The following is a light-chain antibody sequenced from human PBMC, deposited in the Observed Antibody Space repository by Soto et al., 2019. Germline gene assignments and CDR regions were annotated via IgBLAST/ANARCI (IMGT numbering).Light chain of an antibody. CDR3: QQLHSYPLT. J-gene: IGKJ5*01. CDR1: QDSSTY. CDR2: GAY. V-gene: IGKV1-9*01. Sequence: DIQLTQSPSFLSASVGDRVTITCRASQDSSTYLAWYQKKPGQAPNLLIYGAYTLQSGVPSRFGAFGTETDFILTISNLQPEDFATYYCQQLHSYPLTFGQGTRLEI.